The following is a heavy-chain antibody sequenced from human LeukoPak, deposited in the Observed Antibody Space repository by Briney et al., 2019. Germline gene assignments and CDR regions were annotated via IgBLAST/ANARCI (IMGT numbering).Heavy chain of an antibody. Sequence: PGGSLRLSCAASGFTFSSYGMHWVRQAPGKGLEWVSTISGSGGCRYYADSVKGRFTISRDTSKNTLYLQMNTLRVEDTALYYCAKDPLADSSGYNYWGCFDYWGQGTLVTVSS. J-gene: IGHJ4*02. D-gene: IGHD3-22*01. V-gene: IGHV3-23*01. CDR2: ISGSGGCR. CDR3: AKDPLADSSGYNYWGCFDY. CDR1: GFTFSSYG.